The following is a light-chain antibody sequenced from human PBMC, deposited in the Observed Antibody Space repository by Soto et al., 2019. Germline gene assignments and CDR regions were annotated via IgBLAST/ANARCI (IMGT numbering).Light chain of an antibody. V-gene: IGKV1-27*01. J-gene: IGKJ2*01. CDR3: QKYNSAPPYT. CDR2: AAS. CDR1: QGISNY. Sequence: DIQMTQSPSSLSASVGDRVTITCRASQGISNYLAWYQQKPGKVPKLLIYAASTLQSGDPSRFSGSGSGTDFTITISSLQPEDVATYYCQKYNSAPPYTFGQGTKLEIK.